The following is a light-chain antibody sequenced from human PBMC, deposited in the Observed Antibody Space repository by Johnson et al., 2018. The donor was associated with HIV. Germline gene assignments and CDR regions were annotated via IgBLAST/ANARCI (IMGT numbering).Light chain of an antibody. CDR1: SSNMGNNY. V-gene: IGLV1-51*02. CDR2: EDN. CDR3: GTWDTRLSVLYV. Sequence: QSVLTQPPSVSASPGQKVTISCSGNSSNMGNNYVSWYQQLPGTTPKLLMYEDNERPSGIPDRFSGSKSGTSATLGISGLQTGDEADYYCGTWDTRLSVLYVFGSGTKVTVL. J-gene: IGLJ1*01.